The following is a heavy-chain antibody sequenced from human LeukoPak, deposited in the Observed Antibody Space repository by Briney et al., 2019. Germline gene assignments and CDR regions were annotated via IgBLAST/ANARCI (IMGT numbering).Heavy chain of an antibody. D-gene: IGHD6-19*01. CDR3: VRGGPNRSGWTLDY. V-gene: IGHV1-3*01. J-gene: IGHJ4*02. CDR1: GYTFTNYA. Sequence: ASVKVSCKASGYTFTNYAIHWVRQAPGQRLEWMGWFNSDTGNTEYSQKFQGRVIITRDTSASTAYMELNSLRPEDTAVFFCVRGGPNRSGWTLDYWGQGTLVTVSS. CDR2: FNSDTGNT.